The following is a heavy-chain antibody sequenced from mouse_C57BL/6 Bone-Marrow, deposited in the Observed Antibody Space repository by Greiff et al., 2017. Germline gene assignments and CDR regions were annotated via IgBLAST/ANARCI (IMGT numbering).Heavy chain of an antibody. D-gene: IGHD2-3*01. J-gene: IGHJ1*03. CDR1: GYTFTSYG. CDR3: ARIYLWYFDV. Sequence: VKLVESGAELARPGASVKLSCKASGYTFTSYGISWVKQRTGQGLEWIGEIYPRRGNTYYNEKFKGKATLTADKSSSTAYMELRSLTSEDSAVYFCARIYLWYFDVWGTGTTVTVSS. V-gene: IGHV1-81*01. CDR2: IYPRRGNT.